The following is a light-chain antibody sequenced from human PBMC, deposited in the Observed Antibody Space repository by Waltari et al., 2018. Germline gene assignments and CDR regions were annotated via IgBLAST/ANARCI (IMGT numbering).Light chain of an antibody. Sequence: ELVLTQSPATLSLSPGERATLSCRASQSVSSYLAWYQQKPGQAPRLLIYDASNRATGIPARFSGSGSGTDFTLTINSLEPEDFAVYYCQQRSDWPFTFGQGTRLEIK. CDR1: QSVSSY. CDR3: QQRSDWPFT. J-gene: IGKJ5*01. CDR2: DAS. V-gene: IGKV3-11*01.